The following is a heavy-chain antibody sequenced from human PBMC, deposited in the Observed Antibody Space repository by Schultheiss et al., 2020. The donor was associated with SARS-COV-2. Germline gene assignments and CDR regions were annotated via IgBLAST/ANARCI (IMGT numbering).Heavy chain of an antibody. CDR2: IYTSGST. Sequence: SCTVSGGSISSGSYYWSWIRQPAGKGLEWIGRIYTSGSTNYNPSLKSRVTISVDTSKNQFSLKLSSVTAADTAVYYCARDLMVVAATLGGAFDIWGQGTMVTVSS. CDR3: ARDLMVVAATLGGAFDI. J-gene: IGHJ3*02. V-gene: IGHV4-61*02. D-gene: IGHD2-15*01. CDR1: GGSISSGSYY.